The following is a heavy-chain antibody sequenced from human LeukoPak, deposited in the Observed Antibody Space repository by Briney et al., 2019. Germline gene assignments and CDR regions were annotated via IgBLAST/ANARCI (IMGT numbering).Heavy chain of an antibody. V-gene: IGHV1-69*13. J-gene: IGHJ3*02. CDR2: IIPIFGTA. D-gene: IGHD6-19*01. CDR3: AVAVAGTREI. CDR1: GGTFSSYA. Sequence: SVKVACKASGGTFSSYAISWVRQAPGQGLEWMGGIIPIFGTANYAQKYQGRVTITADESTSTAYMELSSLRSEDTAVYYCAVAVAGTREIWGQGTMVTVSS.